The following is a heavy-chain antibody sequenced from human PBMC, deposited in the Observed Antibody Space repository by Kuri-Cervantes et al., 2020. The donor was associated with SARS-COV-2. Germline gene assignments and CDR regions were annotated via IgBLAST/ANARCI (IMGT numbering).Heavy chain of an antibody. Sequence: GASLKISCAASGFTFSSYWMSWVRQAPGKGLEWVANIKQDGSEKYYVDSVKGRFTISRDNAKNMLYLQMNSLRAEDTAVYYCARSDGNYYQIDYWGQGTLVTVSS. CDR3: ARSDGNYYQIDY. CDR2: IKQDGSEK. J-gene: IGHJ4*02. V-gene: IGHV3-7*01. D-gene: IGHD1-26*01. CDR1: GFTFSSYW.